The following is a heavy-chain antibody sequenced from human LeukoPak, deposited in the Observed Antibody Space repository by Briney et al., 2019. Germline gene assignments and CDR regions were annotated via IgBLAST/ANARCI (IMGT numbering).Heavy chain of an antibody. D-gene: IGHD1-26*01. CDR1: GYTFTSYD. CDR2: MNPNSGNT. J-gene: IGHJ4*02. CDR3: ARGPNTEDSGSYLFDY. Sequence: ASVKVSCKASGYTFTSYDINWVRQATGQGLEWMGWMNPNSGNTGYAQKFQGRVTMTRNTSISTAYMELSSLRSEDTAVYYCARGPNTEDSGSYLFDYWGQGTLVTVSS. V-gene: IGHV1-8*01.